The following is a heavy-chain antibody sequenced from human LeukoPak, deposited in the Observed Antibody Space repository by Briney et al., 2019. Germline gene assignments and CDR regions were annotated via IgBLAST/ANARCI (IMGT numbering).Heavy chain of an antibody. D-gene: IGHD3-3*01. CDR2: MYTNSGNT. CDR3: ARGSDDFWSGQNWFDP. V-gene: IGHV1-8*01. CDR1: RYTLTSYD. Sequence: AAVKVSRQASRYTLTSYDINWVRPPAAQGLEWMGWMYTNSGNTDYAQKFQGRVTMTRNTSISTAYMELSSLRSEDTAVYYCARGSDDFWSGQNWFDPWGQGTLVTVSS. J-gene: IGHJ5*02.